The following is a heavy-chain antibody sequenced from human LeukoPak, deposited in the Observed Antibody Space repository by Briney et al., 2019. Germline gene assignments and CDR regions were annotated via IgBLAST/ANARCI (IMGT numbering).Heavy chain of an antibody. V-gene: IGHV4-59*01. Sequence: SETLSLTCTVSGGSISSYFWNWIRQPPGKGLEWIGFIYYSGSTNYNPSLKSRVTISVDTSKNQFSLRLSSVTAADTAVYFRARGQADIVATMNYWGQGTLVTVSS. CDR1: GGSISSYF. CDR2: IYYSGST. CDR3: ARGQADIVATMNY. D-gene: IGHD5-12*01. J-gene: IGHJ4*02.